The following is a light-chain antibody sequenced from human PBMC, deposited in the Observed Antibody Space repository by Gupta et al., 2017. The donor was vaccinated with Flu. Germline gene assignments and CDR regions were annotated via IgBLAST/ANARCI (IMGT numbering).Light chain of an antibody. V-gene: IGKV3-20*01. CDR1: QSVNNNL. CDR2: GAS. J-gene: IGKJ2*01. Sequence: EIVLTQSPGTLSLSPGERATLSCRASQSVNNNLLTWYQQKPGQAPRLLIYGASSRATGIPDRFSGSGSGTDFTLTIRRLEPEDFAVYYCQQDGISVHTFGQGTKLEIK. CDR3: QQDGISVHT.